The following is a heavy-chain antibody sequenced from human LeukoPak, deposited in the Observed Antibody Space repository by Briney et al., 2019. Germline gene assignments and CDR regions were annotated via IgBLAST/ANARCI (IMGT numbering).Heavy chain of an antibody. D-gene: IGHD1-26*01. CDR1: GFTFSSYA. CDR2: ISYDGSNK. J-gene: IGHJ3*02. Sequence: GGSLRLSFAASGFTFSSYAMHWVRRAPGKGLEWVAGISYDGSNKYYADSVKGRFTISRDNSKNTLYLQMNSLRAEDTAVYYCARVGALVGALNAFDIWGQGTMVTVSS. CDR3: ARVGALVGALNAFDI. V-gene: IGHV3-30-3*01.